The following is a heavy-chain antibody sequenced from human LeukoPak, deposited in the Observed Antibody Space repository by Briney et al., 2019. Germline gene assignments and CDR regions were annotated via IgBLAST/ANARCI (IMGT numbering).Heavy chain of an antibody. CDR1: GFTFSSYG. V-gene: IGHV3-30*02. D-gene: IGHD1-20*01. J-gene: IGHJ4*02. Sequence: GGSLRLSCAASGFTFSSYGMHWVRLAPGKGLEWVAFIRYDGSKKYYADSVTGRFTISRDNSKNTLYLQMNSLRAEDTAVYYCAKPPPGITGTEYYFDYWGQGTLVTVSS. CDR3: AKPPPGITGTEYYFDY. CDR2: IRYDGSKK.